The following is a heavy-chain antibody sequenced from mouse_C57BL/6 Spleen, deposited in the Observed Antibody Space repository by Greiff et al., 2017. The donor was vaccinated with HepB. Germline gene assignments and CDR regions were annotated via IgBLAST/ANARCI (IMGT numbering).Heavy chain of an antibody. CDR1: GFTFSDYY. CDR3: ARDYGYDWYFDV. D-gene: IGHD2-2*01. CDR2: INYDGSST. Sequence: EVMLVESEGGLVQPGSSMKLSCTASGFTFSDYYMAWVRQVPEKGLEWVANINYDGSSTYYLDSLKSRFIISRYNAKNILYLQMSSLKSEDTATYYCARDYGYDWYFDVWGTGTTVTVSS. V-gene: IGHV5-16*01. J-gene: IGHJ1*03.